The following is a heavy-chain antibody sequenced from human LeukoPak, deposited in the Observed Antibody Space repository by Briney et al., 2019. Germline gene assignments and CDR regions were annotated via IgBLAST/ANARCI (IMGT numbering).Heavy chain of an antibody. CDR1: GYTFTGYY. Sequence: GASVKVSCKASGYTFTGYYMHWVRQAPGQGLEWMGWINPSSGGTNYAQNFQGWVTMTRDTSISTAHMELSRLRSDDTAVYYCARDKYGDYSFDYWGQGTLVTVSS. CDR2: INPSSGGT. D-gene: IGHD4-17*01. V-gene: IGHV1-2*04. J-gene: IGHJ4*02. CDR3: ARDKYGDYSFDY.